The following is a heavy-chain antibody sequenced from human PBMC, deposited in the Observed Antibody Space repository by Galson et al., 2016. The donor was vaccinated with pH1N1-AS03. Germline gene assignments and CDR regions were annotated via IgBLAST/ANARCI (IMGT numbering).Heavy chain of an antibody. V-gene: IGHV1-18*01. CDR3: ARDYFPHASYTSDNVGRSVQYFQT. Sequence: QSGAEVKKPGASLKVSCKASGYTFTSHGISWVRQAPGQGLEWMGWISAYSGDTNYAEKFQGRVTMTTETSTSTIYMELRSLRSDDTAVYYCARDYFPHASYTSDNVGRSVQYFQTWGQGTLVIVSS. J-gene: IGHJ1*01. CDR1: GYTFTSHG. CDR2: ISAYSGDT. D-gene: IGHD6-19*01.